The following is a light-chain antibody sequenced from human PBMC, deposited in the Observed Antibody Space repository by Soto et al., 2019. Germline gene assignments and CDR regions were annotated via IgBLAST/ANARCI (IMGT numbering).Light chain of an antibody. CDR3: QQHYGSPLS. CDR1: QSVLSSSDNKNY. CDR2: WAS. V-gene: IGKV4-1*01. J-gene: IGKJ4*01. Sequence: DIVMTQSPDSLSVSLGERATINYNSSQSVLSSSDNKNYLAWHRQKPGQPPELLISWASTRQSGVPDRFSGSGSGTDFTLTISSLQAEDVAVYYCQQHYGSPLSFGGGTKVDIK.